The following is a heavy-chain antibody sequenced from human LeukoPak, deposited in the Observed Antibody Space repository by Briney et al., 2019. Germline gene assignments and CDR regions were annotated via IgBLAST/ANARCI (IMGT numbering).Heavy chain of an antibody. Sequence: SETLSLTCAVYGGSFSDSYWTWIRQPPGKGLEWIGEINHSGSTNYNPSLKRRVTISVETANLFSLKLSSVTAADTAVYYCARGRGYYYDQYYFDLWGQGTLVTVSS. CDR2: INHSGST. CDR3: ARGRGYYYDQYYFDL. CDR1: GGSFSDSY. J-gene: IGHJ4*01. D-gene: IGHD3-22*01. V-gene: IGHV4-34*01.